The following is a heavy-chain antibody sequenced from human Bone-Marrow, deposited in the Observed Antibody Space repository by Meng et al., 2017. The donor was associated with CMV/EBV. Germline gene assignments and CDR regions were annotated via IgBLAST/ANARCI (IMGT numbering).Heavy chain of an antibody. J-gene: IGHJ6*02. Sequence: GESLKISCAASGFTFSSYWMHWVRQAPGKGLVWVSRINNDGSSTSYADSVKGRFTISRDNAKNTLYLQMNSLRAEDTAVYYCARDKKQWLVASRYYGMDVWGQGTTVTVSS. CDR3: ARDKKQWLVASRYYGMDV. D-gene: IGHD6-19*01. CDR2: INNDGSST. CDR1: GFTFSSYW. V-gene: IGHV3-74*01.